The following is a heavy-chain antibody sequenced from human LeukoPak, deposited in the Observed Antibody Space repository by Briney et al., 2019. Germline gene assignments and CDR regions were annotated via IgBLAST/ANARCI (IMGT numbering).Heavy chain of an antibody. V-gene: IGHV3-23*01. Sequence: GGSLRLSCAASGFSFSNYAMSWVRQAPRKGLEWVSLIIASSGATFYADSVKGRFTISRDNSKNTLYMQMNSLRAEDTALYYCAKGGYDYVEMGYFDYWGQGTLVTVSS. CDR3: AKGGYDYVEMGYFDY. D-gene: IGHD5-12*01. J-gene: IGHJ4*02. CDR2: IIASSGAT. CDR1: GFSFSNYA.